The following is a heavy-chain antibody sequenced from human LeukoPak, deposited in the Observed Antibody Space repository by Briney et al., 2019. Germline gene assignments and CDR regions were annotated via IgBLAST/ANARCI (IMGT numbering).Heavy chain of an antibody. J-gene: IGHJ5*02. D-gene: IGHD6-19*01. Sequence: GRSLRLSCAASGFTFDDYAMHWVRQAPGKGLEWVSGISWNSGSIGYADSVKGRFTISRDNAKNSLYLQMNSLRDEDTAVYYCARDPRTYSSGWYGFENWFDPWGQGTLVTVSS. CDR1: GFTFDDYA. V-gene: IGHV3-9*01. CDR3: ARDPRTYSSGWYGFENWFDP. CDR2: ISWNSGSI.